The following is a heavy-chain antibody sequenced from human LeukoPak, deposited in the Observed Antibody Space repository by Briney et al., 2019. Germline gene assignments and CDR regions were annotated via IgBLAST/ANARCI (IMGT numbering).Heavy chain of an antibody. D-gene: IGHD4-17*01. CDR1: GFSISNYD. J-gene: IGHJ1*01. CDR3: AKEIYGDSTGGRFQH. Sequence: GGSLRLSCVASGFSISNYDINWVRQAPGKGLEWVSVISGSGGSTYYADSVKGRFTISRDNSKNTLYLQMNSLRAEDTAVYYCAKEIYGDSTGGRFQHWGQGTLVTVSS. V-gene: IGHV3-23*01. CDR2: ISGSGGST.